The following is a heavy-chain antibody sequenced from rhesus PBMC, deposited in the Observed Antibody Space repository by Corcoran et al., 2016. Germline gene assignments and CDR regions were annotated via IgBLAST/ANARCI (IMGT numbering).Heavy chain of an antibody. J-gene: IGHJ4*01. CDR2: IYGNRSRN. CDR3: ARGRAAAGSLDY. D-gene: IGHD6-31*01. Sequence: QVQLQESGPGLVKPSATLSLTCAVSGGSISGGYYWGWIRQHPGKGLEWIGNIYGNRSRNYYNHSRKSRVTSSKDTSKNQFSLKLSSVTAADTAVYYCARGRAAAGSLDYWGQGVLVTVSS. V-gene: IGHV4S7*01. CDR1: GGSISGGYY.